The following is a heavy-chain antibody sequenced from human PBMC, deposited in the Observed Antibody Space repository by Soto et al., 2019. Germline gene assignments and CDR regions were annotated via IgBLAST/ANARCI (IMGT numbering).Heavy chain of an antibody. CDR3: ARDLPPRTMGYYYYGMDV. Sequence: LSLTCTVSGGSISSYYWSWIRQPPGKGLEWIGYIYYSGSTNYNPSLKSRVTMTRDTSISTAYMELSRLRSDDTAVYYCARDLPPRTMGYYYYGMDVWGQGTTVTVSS. V-gene: IGHV4-59*01. CDR2: IYYSGST. D-gene: IGHD3-16*01. J-gene: IGHJ6*02. CDR1: GGSISSYY.